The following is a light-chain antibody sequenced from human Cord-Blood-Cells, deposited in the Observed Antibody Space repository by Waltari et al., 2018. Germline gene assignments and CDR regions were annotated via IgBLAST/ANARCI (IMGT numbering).Light chain of an antibody. V-gene: IGLV2-23*01. Sequence: SSDVGSYNLVSWYQQHPGKAPKLMIYEGSKRPSGVSNRFSGSKSGNTASLTISGLQAEDEADYYCCSYAGSSPYVFGTGTKVTVL. CDR1: SSDVGSYNL. CDR3: CSYAGSSPYV. J-gene: IGLJ1*01. CDR2: EGS.